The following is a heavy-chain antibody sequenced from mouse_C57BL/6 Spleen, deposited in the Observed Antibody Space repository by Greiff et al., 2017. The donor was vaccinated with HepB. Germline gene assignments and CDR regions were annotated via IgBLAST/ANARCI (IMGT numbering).Heavy chain of an antibody. CDR1: GYTFTSYW. D-gene: IGHD1-1*01. Sequence: QVQLQQPGAELVKPGASVKLSCKASGYTFTSYWMHWVKQRPGQGLEWIGMIHPNSGSTNYNEKFKSKATLTVDKSSSTAYMQLSSLTSEDSAVYYCARWYGSSLAWFAYWGQGTLVTVSA. CDR3: ARWYGSSLAWFAY. CDR2: IHPNSGST. J-gene: IGHJ3*01. V-gene: IGHV1-64*01.